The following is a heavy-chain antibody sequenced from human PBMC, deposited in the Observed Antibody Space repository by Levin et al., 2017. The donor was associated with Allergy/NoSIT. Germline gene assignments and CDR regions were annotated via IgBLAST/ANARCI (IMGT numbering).Heavy chain of an antibody. V-gene: IGHV3-30*09. D-gene: IGHD2-8*01. CDR2: ISYDGSIK. Sequence: SCAASGFTFNSYAMHWVRQAPGKGLEWVAVISYDGSIKYYADSVKGRFAISRDNSENTLSLQMNSLRAEDTAVYFCARDRGCINSVCFTDFYFYGMDVWGQGTTVTVSS. J-gene: IGHJ6*02. CDR3: ARDRGCINSVCFTDFYFYGMDV. CDR1: GFTFNSYA.